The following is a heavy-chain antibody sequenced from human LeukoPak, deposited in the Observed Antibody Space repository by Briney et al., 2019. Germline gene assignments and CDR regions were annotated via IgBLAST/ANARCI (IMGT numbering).Heavy chain of an antibody. CDR2: IYHSGST. D-gene: IGHD3-16*01. Sequence: SQTLSLTCTVSGGSISSGGYYWSWIRQPPGKGLEWIGYIYHSGSTYYNPSLKSRVTISADTSKNHFSLKLNSVTTADTAVYYCTRGTGWLIDYWGQGILVTVSS. V-gene: IGHV4-30-2*01. J-gene: IGHJ4*02. CDR3: TRGTGWLIDY. CDR1: GGSISSGGYY.